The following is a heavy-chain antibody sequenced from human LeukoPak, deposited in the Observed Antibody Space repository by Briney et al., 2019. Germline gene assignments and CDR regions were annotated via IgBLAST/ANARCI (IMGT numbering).Heavy chain of an antibody. CDR2: INHSGST. D-gene: IGHD1-26*01. CDR1: GGSFSGYY. CDR3: ARGRGAHYYYYGMDV. V-gene: IGHV4-34*01. Sequence: SETLCLTCAVYGGSFSGYYWSWIRQPPGKGPEWIEEINHSGSTNYNPSLKSRVTISVDTSKNQFSLKLSSVTAADTAVYYCARGRGAHYYYYGMDVWGQGTTVTVSS. J-gene: IGHJ6*02.